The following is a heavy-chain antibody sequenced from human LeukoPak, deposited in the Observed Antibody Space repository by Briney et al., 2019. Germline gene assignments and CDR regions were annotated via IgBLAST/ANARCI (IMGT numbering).Heavy chain of an antibody. CDR1: GYTFTGYH. J-gene: IGHJ4*02. CDR2: INPNSGNT. Sequence: ASVKVSCKASGYTFTGYHMHWVRQAPGQGLEWMGWINPNSGNTGYAQKFKGRVTMTRNTSISTAYMELSSLRSEDTAVYYCARGRRYSGYDAFGYWGQGTLVTVSS. V-gene: IGHV1-8*02. D-gene: IGHD5-12*01. CDR3: ARGRRYSGYDAFGY.